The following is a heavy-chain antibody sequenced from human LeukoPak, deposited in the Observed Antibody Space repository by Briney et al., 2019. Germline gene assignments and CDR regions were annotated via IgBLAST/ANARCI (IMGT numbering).Heavy chain of an antibody. CDR1: GFSFSSYS. V-gene: IGHV3-21*01. Sequence: GGSLRLSCAASGFSFSSYSMNWVRQAPGKGLEWLSSITSRGSYKRSGDSVRGRITISRDNAKNSLFLQLSSLRTDDTAVYYCARGARPYYDNSDYFDYWGQGILVTVSS. CDR2: ITSRGSYK. D-gene: IGHD3-22*01. CDR3: ARGARPYYDNSDYFDY. J-gene: IGHJ4*02.